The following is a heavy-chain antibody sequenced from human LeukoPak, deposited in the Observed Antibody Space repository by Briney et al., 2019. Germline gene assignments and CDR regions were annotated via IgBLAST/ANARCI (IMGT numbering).Heavy chain of an antibody. V-gene: IGHV3-30*18. J-gene: IGHJ4*02. CDR3: AKEGLWYSSGWYSRYFDY. CDR1: GFTFSSYG. Sequence: GGSLRLSCAASGFTFSSYGMHWVRQAPGRGLEWVAVISYDGSNKYYADSVKGRFTISRDNSKNMLYLQMNSLRAEDTAVYYCAKEGLWYSSGWYSRYFDYWGQGTLVTVSS. D-gene: IGHD6-19*01. CDR2: ISYDGSNK.